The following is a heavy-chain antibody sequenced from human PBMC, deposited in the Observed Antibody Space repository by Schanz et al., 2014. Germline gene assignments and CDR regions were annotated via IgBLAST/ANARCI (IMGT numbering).Heavy chain of an antibody. V-gene: IGHV3-23*01. CDR2: ITTGGNT. Sequence: VQLLQSGGALVQPGGSLRLSCSASGFTFSTYAMSWARQTPGKGLEWVSSITTGGNTYYRDSVKGRFIVSRDNSKNTVYLEMNKVRVDDTAVDYCSEDKQGKRDDGSWGEGTLVTVSS. CDR3: SEDKQGKRDDGS. CDR1: GFTFSTYA. J-gene: IGHJ5*02. D-gene: IGHD1-1*01.